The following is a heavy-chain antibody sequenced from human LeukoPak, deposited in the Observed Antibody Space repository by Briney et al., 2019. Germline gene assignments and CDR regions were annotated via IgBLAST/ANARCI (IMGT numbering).Heavy chain of an antibody. CDR1: GFTFSSYW. V-gene: IGHV4-39*01. J-gene: IGHJ5*02. Sequence: GSLRLSCAASGFTFSSYWMHWVRQAPGKGLEWIGNVYYSGSTFYNPSLKSRVTISVDTSKNQFSLKLRSVTAADTAIYYCARASFNVVFGNWFDPWGQGTLVTVSS. CDR2: VYYSGST. CDR3: ARASFNVVFGNWFDP. D-gene: IGHD2-8*01.